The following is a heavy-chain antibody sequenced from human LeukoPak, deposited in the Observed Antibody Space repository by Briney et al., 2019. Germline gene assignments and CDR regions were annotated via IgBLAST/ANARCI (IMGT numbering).Heavy chain of an antibody. CDR3: ARVLLEFGGWFDP. Sequence: ASVKVSCKASGYTFISYAIHWVRQAPGHRLEWMGLINAGNGNTKYSEKFQGRVTITRDTSANTAYMEVSSLRSEDTAVYYCARVLLEFGGWFDPWGQGTLVTVSS. J-gene: IGHJ5*02. CDR2: INAGNGNT. CDR1: GYTFISYA. D-gene: IGHD3-3*01. V-gene: IGHV1-3*01.